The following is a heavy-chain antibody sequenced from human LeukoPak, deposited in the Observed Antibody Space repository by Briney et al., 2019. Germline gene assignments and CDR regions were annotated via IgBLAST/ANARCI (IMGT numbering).Heavy chain of an antibody. V-gene: IGHV3-21*01. Sequence: GGSLRLSCSASGFAFSDYDMNWVRQAPGKGLEWVSSISYLSTHVYYGDSVKGRFSISRDNAKNSLYLQMNSLGAEDTAIYYCGRAFPPLRTSSAGDLWGQGILVTVSS. CDR3: GRAFPPLRTSSAGDL. J-gene: IGHJ4*02. CDR2: ISYLSTHV. D-gene: IGHD3-16*01. CDR1: GFAFSDYD.